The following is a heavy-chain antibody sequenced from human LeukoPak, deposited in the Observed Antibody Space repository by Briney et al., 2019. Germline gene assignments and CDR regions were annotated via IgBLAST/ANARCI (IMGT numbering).Heavy chain of an antibody. V-gene: IGHV4-59*03. J-gene: IGHJ4*02. D-gene: IGHD7-27*01. CDR1: GGSIISSY. CDR3: AKIPGDRPDD. CDR2: MYNSGRTT. Sequence: LETLSLTCTVSGGSIISSYWTWIRQPPGKGLEWIGYMYNSGRTTNYNPSLKSRATISMDTSKNQFSLNLKSATAADTAIYYCAKIPGDRPDDWGQGTLVTVS.